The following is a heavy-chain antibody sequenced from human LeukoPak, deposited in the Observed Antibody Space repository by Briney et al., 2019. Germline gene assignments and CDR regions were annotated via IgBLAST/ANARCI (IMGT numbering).Heavy chain of an antibody. CDR3: ARPLTFNWFDP. Sequence: SSETLSLTCTVSGGSIISSNWWSWVRQPPGKGLESIGEIYHDGTTNYNPSLKSRVTISVDKSKNQFSLKLSSVTAADTAVYYCARPLTFNWFDPWGQGTLVTVSS. J-gene: IGHJ5*02. D-gene: IGHD1-14*01. CDR2: IYHDGTT. V-gene: IGHV4-4*02. CDR1: GGSIISSNW.